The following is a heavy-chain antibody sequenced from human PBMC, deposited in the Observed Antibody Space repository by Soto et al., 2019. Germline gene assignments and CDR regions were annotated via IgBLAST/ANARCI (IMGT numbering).Heavy chain of an antibody. Sequence: ASVKVSCKASGYTFTSYFMHWVRQAPGQGLEWMGVINPSDGTTSYAQKFQGRVTITADKSTSTAYMELSSLRSEDTAVYYCAREDYYDSSGYVDYWGQGTLVTVSS. J-gene: IGHJ4*02. CDR1: GYTFTSYF. V-gene: IGHV1-46*01. CDR3: AREDYYDSSGYVDY. D-gene: IGHD3-22*01. CDR2: INPSDGTT.